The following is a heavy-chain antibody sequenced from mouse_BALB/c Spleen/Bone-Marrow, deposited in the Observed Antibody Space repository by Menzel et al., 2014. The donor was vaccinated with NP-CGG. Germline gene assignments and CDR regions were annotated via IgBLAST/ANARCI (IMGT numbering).Heavy chain of an antibody. V-gene: IGHV2-9*02. CDR1: GFSLTSYG. Sequence: HLVESGPGLVAPSQSLSITCTVSGFSLTSYGVHWVRQPPGKGLEWLGVIWAGGSTNYNSALMSRLSISKDNSKSQVFLKMNSLQTDDTAMYYCARGPFITTVHYYAMDYWGQGTSVTVSS. CDR3: ARGPFITTVHYYAMDY. CDR2: IWAGGST. J-gene: IGHJ4*01. D-gene: IGHD1-2*01.